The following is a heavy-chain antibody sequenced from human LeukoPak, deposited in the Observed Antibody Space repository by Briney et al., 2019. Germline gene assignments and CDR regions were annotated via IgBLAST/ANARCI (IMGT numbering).Heavy chain of an antibody. CDR1: GFTFDSYA. CDR2: ISGTGGAT. D-gene: IGHD3-10*01. J-gene: IGHJ4*02. V-gene: IGHV3-23*01. CDR3: ARDQHGSGSYYGYYFDY. Sequence: GGSLRLSCAASGFTFDSYAMSWVRQAPGKGLEWVSTISGTGGATYYTDSLKGRLTVSRDNSKSTLYLRMSSLRAEDTAVYYCARDQHGSGSYYGYYFDYWGQGTLVTVSS.